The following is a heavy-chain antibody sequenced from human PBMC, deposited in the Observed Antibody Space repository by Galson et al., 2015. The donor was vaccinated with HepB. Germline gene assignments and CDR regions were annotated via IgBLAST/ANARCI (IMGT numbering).Heavy chain of an antibody. V-gene: IGHV1-18*04. Sequence: SVKVSCKASGYTFTSYGISWVRQAPGQGLEWMGWISAYNGNTNYAQKLQGRVTMTTDTSTSTAYMELRSLRSDDTAVYYCARVLHQEYNWNPLRPQALYGMDVWGQGTTVTVSS. CDR1: GYTFTSYG. CDR3: ARVLHQEYNWNPLRPQALYGMDV. D-gene: IGHD1-20*01. CDR2: ISAYNGNT. J-gene: IGHJ6*02.